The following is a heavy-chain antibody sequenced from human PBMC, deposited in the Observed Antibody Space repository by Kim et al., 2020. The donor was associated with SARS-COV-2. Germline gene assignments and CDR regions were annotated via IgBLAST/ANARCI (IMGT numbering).Heavy chain of an antibody. Sequence: GGSLRLSCAAYGFTFNTYTMNWVRQAPGRGLEWVSSISSGSTTIIYADSVRGRFTFSRDNAHNSLYLQMNSLRDEDTAVYYCARDAWSEVGVTREFDYGGPGTPGTAPS. V-gene: IGHV3-48*02. CDR1: GFTFNTYT. CDR3: ARDAWSEVGVTREFDY. D-gene: IGHD1-26*01. CDR2: ISSGSTTI. J-gene: IGHJ4*01.